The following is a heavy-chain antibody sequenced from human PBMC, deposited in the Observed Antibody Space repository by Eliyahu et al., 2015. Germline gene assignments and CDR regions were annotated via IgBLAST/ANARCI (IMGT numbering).Heavy chain of an antibody. CDR2: INHSGST. CDR1: GGSFSGYY. Sequence: QVQLQQWGAGLLKPSETLSLTCAVYGGSFSGYYWSWIRQPPGKGLEWIGEINHSGSTNYNPSLKSRVTISVDTSKNQFSLKLSSVTAADTAVYYCARVRRLVRWLVDYWGQGTLVTVSS. CDR3: ARVRRLVRWLVDY. V-gene: IGHV4-34*01. D-gene: IGHD6-19*01. J-gene: IGHJ4*02.